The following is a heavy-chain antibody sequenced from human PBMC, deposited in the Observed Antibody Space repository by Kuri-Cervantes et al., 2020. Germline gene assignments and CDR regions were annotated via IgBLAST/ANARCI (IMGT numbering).Heavy chain of an antibody. V-gene: IGHV3-30-3*01. J-gene: IGHJ6*02. CDR3: ARGGMDV. CDR2: ISYDGSNK. CDR1: GFTVSGDY. Sequence: GGSLRLSCAVSGFTVSGDYMTWIRQAPGKGLEWVAVISYDGSNKYYADSVKGRFTISRDNSKNTLYLQMNSLRAEDTAVYYCARGGMDVWGQGTTVTVSS.